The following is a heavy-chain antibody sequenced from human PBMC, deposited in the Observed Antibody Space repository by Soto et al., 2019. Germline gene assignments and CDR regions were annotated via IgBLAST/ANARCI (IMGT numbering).Heavy chain of an antibody. D-gene: IGHD2-15*01. CDR2: ISYDGSNK. CDR1: GFTFSSYA. CDR3: VRESTPPFFDS. Sequence: GGSLRLSCAASGFTFSSYAMHWVRQAPGKGLEWVAVISYDGSNKYYADSVKGRFIISRDSSTSTIYLQMNSLRVEDTANYFCVRESTPPFFDSWGQGTPVTVSS. V-gene: IGHV3-30-3*01. J-gene: IGHJ4*02.